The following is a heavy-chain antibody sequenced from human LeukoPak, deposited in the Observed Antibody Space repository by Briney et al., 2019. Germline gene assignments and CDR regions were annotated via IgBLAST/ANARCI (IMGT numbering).Heavy chain of an antibody. CDR3: TRVRGSYYGSGSYYN. CDR1: GGSFSGYY. V-gene: IGHV4-34*01. J-gene: IGHJ4*02. D-gene: IGHD3-10*01. Sequence: SETLSLTCAVYGGSFSGYYWSWIRQPPGKGLEWIGEINHSGSTNYNPSLKSRVTISVDTSKNQFSLKLSSVTAADTAVYYCTRVRGSYYGSGSYYNWGQGTLVTVSS. CDR2: INHSGST.